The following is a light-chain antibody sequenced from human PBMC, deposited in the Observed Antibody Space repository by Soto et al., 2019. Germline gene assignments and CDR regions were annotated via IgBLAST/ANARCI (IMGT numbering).Light chain of an antibody. Sequence: DIQMKQSPSSLSASIGDRVIITCRASQSISNYLNWYQQKPGKAPKLLIFAASSLQSGVPSRFSGSGSGTNFTLTISSLQPEDFAAYYCQQSYSAPITFGQGTRLDIK. CDR2: AAS. V-gene: IGKV1-39*01. J-gene: IGKJ5*01. CDR1: QSISNY. CDR3: QQSYSAPIT.